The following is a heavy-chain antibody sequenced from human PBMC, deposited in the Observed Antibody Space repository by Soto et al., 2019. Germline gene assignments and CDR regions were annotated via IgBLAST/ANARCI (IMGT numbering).Heavy chain of an antibody. CDR1: GFTFSSYG. J-gene: IGHJ4*02. V-gene: IGHV3-30*18. D-gene: IGHD3-16*02. CDR3: AKDRSETRLTDYDYVWGSYRYTGAVDY. Sequence: QVQLVESGGGVVQPGRSLRLSCAASGFTFSSYGMHWVRQAPGKGLEWVAVISYDGSNKYYADSVKGRFTISRDNSKNTLYLQMNSLRAEDTAVYYCAKDRSETRLTDYDYVWGSYRYTGAVDYWGQGTLVTVSS. CDR2: ISYDGSNK.